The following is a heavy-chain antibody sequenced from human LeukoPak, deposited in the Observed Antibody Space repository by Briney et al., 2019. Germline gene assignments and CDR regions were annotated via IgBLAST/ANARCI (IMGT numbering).Heavy chain of an antibody. CDR1: GLTFSGSV. Sequence: GGSLRLSCAASGLTFSGSVMHWVRQASGKGLKWVGRIRNKKDSYATAYAASVRGRFTISRDDSKNTAYLQMNSLKTEDTAVYYCTRHGTRGFDIWGQGTMVTVSS. J-gene: IGHJ3*02. CDR2: IRNKKDSYAT. CDR3: TRHGTRGFDI. V-gene: IGHV3-73*01. D-gene: IGHD1-26*01.